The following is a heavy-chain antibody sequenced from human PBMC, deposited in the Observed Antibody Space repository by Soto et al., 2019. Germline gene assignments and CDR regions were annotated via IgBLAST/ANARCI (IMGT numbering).Heavy chain of an antibody. CDR1: GFTFISYA. D-gene: IGHD2-15*01. CDR2: ISSGAGNT. V-gene: IGHV3-23*01. J-gene: IGHJ4*02. CDR3: ARSRPYSGIDY. Sequence: EVQLLESGGGLGQPGGSLRLSCATSGFTFISYAVNWVRQAPGQGLQGVSGISSGAGNTYYADSVEGRFTISRETSKNTVVLELNNLRAEDTAIYYCARSRPYSGIDYWGQGTLVTVSS.